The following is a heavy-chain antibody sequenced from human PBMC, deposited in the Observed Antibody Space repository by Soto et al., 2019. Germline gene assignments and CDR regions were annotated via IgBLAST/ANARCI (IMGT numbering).Heavy chain of an antibody. CDR2: IYYSGST. J-gene: IGHJ4*02. Sequence: SETLSLTCTVSGGSINDFYWSWIRQPPGKGLEWIGYIYYSGSTDYNPYLKGRVTISVDTSKNQFSLKLRSVTAADTAVDYCARVGGVADRTFDYWGQGTLVTVSS. CDR3: ARVGGVADRTFDY. D-gene: IGHD6-6*01. V-gene: IGHV4-59*01. CDR1: GGSINDFY.